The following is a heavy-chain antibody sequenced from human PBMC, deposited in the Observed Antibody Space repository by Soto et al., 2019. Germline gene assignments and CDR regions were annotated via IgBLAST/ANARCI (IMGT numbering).Heavy chain of an antibody. Sequence: GGSLRLSCAASGFTFSSFAMSWVRQAPGKGLDWVSAISGSGGSTYSADSVKGRFTISRDNSKNTLYLQMNSLRAEDTAVYYCAILLTVNYYYGMDVWGQGTTVTVSS. CDR3: AILLTVNYYYGMDV. CDR2: ISGSGGST. CDR1: GFTFSSFA. V-gene: IGHV3-23*01. J-gene: IGHJ6*02. D-gene: IGHD4-4*01.